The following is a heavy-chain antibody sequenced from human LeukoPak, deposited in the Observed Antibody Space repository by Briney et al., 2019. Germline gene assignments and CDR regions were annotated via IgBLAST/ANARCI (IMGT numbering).Heavy chain of an antibody. J-gene: IGHJ4*02. V-gene: IGHV3-30-3*01. CDR2: ISYDGSGQ. D-gene: IGHD6-19*01. Sequence: GGSLRLSCAASGFTFSSYAMHWVRQAPGKGLEWVALISYDGSGQYYTESVKGRFTISRDNSKNTLYMQVNSLRVEDTAVYYCARANRPFHTSGWYKDGWGQETLVTVSS. CDR3: ARANRPFHTSGWYKDG. CDR1: GFTFSSYA.